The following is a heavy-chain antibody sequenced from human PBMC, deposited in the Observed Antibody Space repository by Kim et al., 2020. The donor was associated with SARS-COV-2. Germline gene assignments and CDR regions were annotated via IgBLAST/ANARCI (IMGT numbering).Heavy chain of an antibody. Sequence: SRLTIHVDTSKNQFSLKLSSVTAADTAVYYCARQQARITIFGVVIAYFDYWGQGTLVTVSS. D-gene: IGHD3-3*01. J-gene: IGHJ4*02. CDR3: ARQQARITIFGVVIAYFDY. V-gene: IGHV4-39*01.